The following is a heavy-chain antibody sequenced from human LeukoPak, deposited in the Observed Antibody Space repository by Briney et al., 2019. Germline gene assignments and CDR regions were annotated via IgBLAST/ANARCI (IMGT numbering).Heavy chain of an antibody. CDR2: INPNSGGT. Sequence: ASVKVSCKASGYTFTGYYMHWVRQAPGQGLEWMGWINPNSGGTNYAQKFQGRVTMTRDTSISTAYMELSRLRSDDTAVYYCARVGCPDGSTSCLYYYYMDVWGKGTTVTVSS. J-gene: IGHJ6*03. V-gene: IGHV1-2*02. CDR3: ARVGCPDGSTSCLYYYYMDV. CDR1: GYTFTGYY. D-gene: IGHD2-2*01.